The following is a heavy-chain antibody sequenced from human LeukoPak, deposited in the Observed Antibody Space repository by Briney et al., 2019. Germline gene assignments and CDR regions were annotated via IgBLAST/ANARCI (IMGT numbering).Heavy chain of an antibody. J-gene: IGHJ4*02. CDR2: INPNSGGT. D-gene: IGHD6-19*01. CDR3: ARNRPSLAVAVD. V-gene: IGHV1-2*02. Sequence: ASVKVSCKASGYTFTGYYMHWVRQAPGQGLEWMGWINPNSGGTKYAQNFQGRATMTRDTSISTVYMELSRLRSDDTAVYYCARNRPSLAVAVDWGQGTLVTVSS. CDR1: GYTFTGYY.